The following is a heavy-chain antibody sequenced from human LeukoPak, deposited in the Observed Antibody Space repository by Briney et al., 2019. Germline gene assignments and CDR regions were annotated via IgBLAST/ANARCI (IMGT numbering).Heavy chain of an antibody. CDR3: ARDDYDSSGYFGD. CDR1: GGTFSSYA. Sequence: ASVKVSCKASGGTFSSYAISWVRQAPGQGLEWMGRIIPILGIANYAQKFQGRVTITADESTSTAYMELSSLRSEDTAVYYCARDDYDSSGYFGDWGQGTLVTVSS. J-gene: IGHJ4*02. V-gene: IGHV1-69*04. CDR2: IIPILGIA. D-gene: IGHD3-22*01.